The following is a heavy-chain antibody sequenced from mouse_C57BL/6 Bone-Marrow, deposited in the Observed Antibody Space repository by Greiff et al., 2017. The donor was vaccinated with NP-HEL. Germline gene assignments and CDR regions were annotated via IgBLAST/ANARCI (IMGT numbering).Heavy chain of an antibody. J-gene: IGHJ3*01. CDR2: INPYNGDT. Sequence: EVKLMESGPELVKPGDSVKISCKASGYSFTGYFMNWVMQSHGKSLEWIGRINPYNGDTFYNQKFKGKATLTVDKSSSTAHMELRSLTSEDSAVYYCARRDYYGSSPFAYWGQGTLVTVSA. CDR3: ARRDYYGSSPFAY. D-gene: IGHD1-1*01. CDR1: GYSFTGYF. V-gene: IGHV1-20*01.